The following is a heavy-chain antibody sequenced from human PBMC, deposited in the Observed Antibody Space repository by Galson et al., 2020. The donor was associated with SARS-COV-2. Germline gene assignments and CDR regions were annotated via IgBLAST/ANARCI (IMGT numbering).Heavy chain of an antibody. CDR3: ATTTAMVRGGWFDP. J-gene: IGHJ5*02. CDR1: GYTLTELS. V-gene: IGHV1-24*01. Sequence: ASVKVSCKVSGYTLTELSMHWVRQAPGKGLEWMGGFDPEDGETIYAQKFQGRVTMTEDTSTDTAYMELSSLRSEDTAVNYCATTTAMVRGGWFDPWGQGTLVTVSS. CDR2: FDPEDGET. D-gene: IGHD5-18*01.